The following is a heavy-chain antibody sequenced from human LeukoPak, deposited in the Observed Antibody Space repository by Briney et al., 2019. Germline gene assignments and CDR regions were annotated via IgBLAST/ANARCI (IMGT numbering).Heavy chain of an antibody. J-gene: IGHJ4*02. CDR3: ARRMPAGTVDY. D-gene: IGHD6-19*01. Sequence: SETLSLTCTVSGGSISSYYWSWIRQPPGKGLEWIGYIYYSGSTNYNPSLKSRVSISVDTSKNQFSLKLGSVTAADTAVHYCARRMPAGTVDYWGQGTLVTVSS. V-gene: IGHV4-59*01. CDR1: GGSISSYY. CDR2: IYYSGST.